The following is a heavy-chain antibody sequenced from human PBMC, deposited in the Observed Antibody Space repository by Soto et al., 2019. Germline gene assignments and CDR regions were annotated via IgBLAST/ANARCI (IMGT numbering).Heavy chain of an antibody. CDR2: IYYSGPT. D-gene: IGHD4-4*01. Sequence: PSETLSLTCTFSGGSVSRDSNFWSWIRQPPGKGLEWIGYIYYSGPTRYNPSLKSRVTISIDSSKNQVSLNLTSVTAADTAVYYCARGYSHYAHWGRGTLVTVSS. V-gene: IGHV4-61*01. J-gene: IGHJ4*02. CDR1: GGSVSRDSNF. CDR3: ARGYSHYAH.